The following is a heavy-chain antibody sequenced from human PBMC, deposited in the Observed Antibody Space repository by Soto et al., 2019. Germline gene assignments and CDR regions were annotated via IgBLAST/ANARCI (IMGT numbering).Heavy chain of an antibody. V-gene: IGHV3-30*18. CDR2: ISYYGGDQ. CDR3: AKGPYYYDSALNFDS. CDR1: GLTFGSYG. J-gene: IGHJ4*02. D-gene: IGHD3-22*01. Sequence: PGGSLRLSCVASGLTFGSYGMHWVRQAPGKGLEWVALISYYGGDQYYADSVKDRFTISRDNSKNTVYLQMNSLRDEDTAVYFCAKGPYYYDSALNFDSWGQGTLVTVSS.